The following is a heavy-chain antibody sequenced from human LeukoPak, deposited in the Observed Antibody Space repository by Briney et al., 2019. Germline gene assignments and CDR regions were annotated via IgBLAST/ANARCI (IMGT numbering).Heavy chain of an antibody. CDR1: GFTFSSYS. Sequence: GGSLRLSCAASGFTFSSYSMNWVRQAPGKGLEWVSSISSSSSYIYYADSVKGRFTISRDNAKNSLYLQMNSLRAEDTAVYYSARDPLYCSSTSCFFDYWGQGTLVTVSS. D-gene: IGHD2-2*01. CDR2: ISSSSSYI. V-gene: IGHV3-21*01. CDR3: ARDPLYCSSTSCFFDY. J-gene: IGHJ4*02.